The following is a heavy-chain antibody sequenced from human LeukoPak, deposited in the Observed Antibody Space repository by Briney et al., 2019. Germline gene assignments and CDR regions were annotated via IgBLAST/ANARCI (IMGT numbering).Heavy chain of an antibody. V-gene: IGHV4-30-2*01. Sequence: SETLSLTCTVSGGSISSGGYYWSWIRQPPGKGLEWIGYIYHSGSTYYNPSLKSRVTISVDTSKNQFSLKLSSVTAADTAVYYCARGVVDHRKYYGSGSRIDYWGQGTLVTVSS. CDR2: IYHSGST. CDR1: GGSISSGGYY. J-gene: IGHJ4*02. D-gene: IGHD3-10*01. CDR3: ARGVVDHRKYYGSGSRIDY.